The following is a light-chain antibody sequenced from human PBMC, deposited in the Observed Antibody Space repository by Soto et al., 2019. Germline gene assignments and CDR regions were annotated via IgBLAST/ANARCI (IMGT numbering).Light chain of an antibody. Sequence: QSALTQPDSVSGSPGQSITISCTGTSTDIGNYNYVSWYQQHPGKAPKLIIFEVSDRPSGVSNRFSASKSGNTASLTISRLQPEDEGDYYCSSYTTSSILVFGGGTQLTVL. CDR2: EVS. CDR3: SSYTTSSILV. V-gene: IGLV2-14*01. J-gene: IGLJ3*02. CDR1: STDIGNYNY.